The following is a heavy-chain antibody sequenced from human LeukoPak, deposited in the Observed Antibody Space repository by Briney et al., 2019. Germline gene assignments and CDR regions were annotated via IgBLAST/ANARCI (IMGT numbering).Heavy chain of an antibody. CDR2: IYYSGNP. J-gene: IGHJ4*02. Sequence: PSETLSLTCTVSGGSFSTYYWSWIRQPPGKGLEWIGYIYYSGNPNYNPSLKSRVTISVDTSKNQFSLKLSSVTAADTAVYYCARGAGTTAIFGVVIKEGCSYDYWGQGTLVTVSS. CDR1: GGSFSTYY. CDR3: ARGAGTTAIFGVVIKEGCSYDY. V-gene: IGHV4-59*12. D-gene: IGHD3-3*01.